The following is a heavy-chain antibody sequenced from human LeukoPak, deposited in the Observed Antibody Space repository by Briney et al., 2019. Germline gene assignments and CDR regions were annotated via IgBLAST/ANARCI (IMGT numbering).Heavy chain of an antibody. J-gene: IGHJ3*02. V-gene: IGHV4-59*04. D-gene: IGHD5-12*01. Sequence: SETLSLTCTVSGGSISSYYWSWIRQPPGKGLEWIGNIYNSANTHYNPSLKTRITMSVDTSKNQFSLKLNSVTAADTGIYYCARHSRSGYIGYENAFDIWGQGTMVTVSS. CDR2: IYNSANT. CDR3: ARHSRSGYIGYENAFDI. CDR1: GGSISSYY.